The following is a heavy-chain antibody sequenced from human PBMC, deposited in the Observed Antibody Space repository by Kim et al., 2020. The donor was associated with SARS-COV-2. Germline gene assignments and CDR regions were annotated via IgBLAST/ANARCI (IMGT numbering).Heavy chain of an antibody. D-gene: IGHD3-22*01. Sequence: SETLSLTCTVSGGSISSYYWSWIRQPPGKGLEWIGYIYYSGSTNYNPSLKSRVTISVDTSKNQFSLKLSSVTAADTAVYYCARDRSKYYYDSDSGGMDVWGQGTTVTVSS. CDR1: GGSISSYY. CDR3: ARDRSKYYYDSDSGGMDV. CDR2: IYYSGST. V-gene: IGHV4-59*01. J-gene: IGHJ6*02.